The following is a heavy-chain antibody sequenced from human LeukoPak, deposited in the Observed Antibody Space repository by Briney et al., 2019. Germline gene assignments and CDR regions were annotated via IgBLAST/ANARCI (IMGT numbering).Heavy chain of an antibody. CDR3: ARINYYDSSGCADY. CDR1: GYTFTSYD. J-gene: IGHJ4*02. CDR2: INPNSGGT. Sequence: ASVKVSCKASGYTFTSYDINWVRQAPGQGLEWMGWINPNSGGTNYAQKFQGRVTMTRDTSISTAYMELSRLRSDDTAVYYCARINYYDSSGCADYWGQGTLVTVSS. D-gene: IGHD3-22*01. V-gene: IGHV1-2*02.